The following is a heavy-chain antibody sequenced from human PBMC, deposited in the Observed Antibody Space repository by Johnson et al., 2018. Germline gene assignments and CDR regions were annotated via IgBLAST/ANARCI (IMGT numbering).Heavy chain of an antibody. CDR2: MYYSGST. CDR3: ARGYYYDRKDAFDI. Sequence: VQLQESGPGLVKPSETLSLTCTVSGGSISIYYWSWIRQPPGKGLEWIAYMYYSGSTNYHPSLKSRVTISVDTSTNQFSLKLNSVTAADAAVYYCARGYYYDRKDAFDIWGQGTMVTVSS. J-gene: IGHJ3*02. D-gene: IGHD3-22*01. V-gene: IGHV4-59*01. CDR1: GGSISIYY.